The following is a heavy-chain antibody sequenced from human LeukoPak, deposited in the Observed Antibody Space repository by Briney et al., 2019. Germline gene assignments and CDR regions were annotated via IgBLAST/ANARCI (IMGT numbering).Heavy chain of an antibody. CDR3: ARFRTWGDKAFDY. CDR1: GFTVSSKY. J-gene: IGHJ4*02. CDR2: IFGDGRT. D-gene: IGHD2-21*02. Sequence: GGSLRLSCAASGFTVSSKYMSWVRQAPGMGLEWVSVIFGDGRTHYADSVKGRFTISRDNSKNTLYLQMNSLRAEDTAVYYCARFRTWGDKAFDYWGQGTLVTVSS. V-gene: IGHV3-66*01.